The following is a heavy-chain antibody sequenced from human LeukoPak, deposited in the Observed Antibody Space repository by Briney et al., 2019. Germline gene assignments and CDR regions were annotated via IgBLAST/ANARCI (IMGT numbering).Heavy chain of an antibody. Sequence: GGSLRLSCAASGFTFSSYSMNWVRQAPGKGLEWVSSISSSSSYIYYADSVKGRFTISRDNAKNSLYLQMNSLRAEDTAVYYCARDYDRSGYSDSWGQGTLVTVSS. V-gene: IGHV3-21*01. CDR2: ISSSSSYI. CDR1: GFTFSSYS. J-gene: IGHJ4*02. CDR3: ARDYDRSGYSDS. D-gene: IGHD3-22*01.